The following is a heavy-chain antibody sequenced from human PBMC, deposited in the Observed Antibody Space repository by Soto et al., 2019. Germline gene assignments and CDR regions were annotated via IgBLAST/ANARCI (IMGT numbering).Heavy chain of an antibody. Sequence: SETLSLTCSVSGGSISDDEFFWSWIRQPPGRGLEWIAYISYTGSTYYNASLKSRLAISMDTSKNQFSLTVASVTAADTAVYFCARGDSGPSYNLDSWGQGTLVTVSS. CDR3: ARGDSGPSYNLDS. J-gene: IGHJ4*02. D-gene: IGHD1-1*01. V-gene: IGHV4-30-4*01. CDR2: ISYTGST. CDR1: GGSISDDEFF.